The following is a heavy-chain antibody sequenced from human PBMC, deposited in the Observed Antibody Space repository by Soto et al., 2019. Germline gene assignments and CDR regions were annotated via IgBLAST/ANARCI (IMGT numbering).Heavy chain of an antibody. Sequence: GESLKISCTGSGYSFTRYVIAWARQAPGQGLEWMGWINTYNGNTNYAQNLQGRVTLTTDTSTSTAYMELTSLRSNDTAIYYCAMVDVYVTPSPQDVWGQGTTVTVSS. V-gene: IGHV1-18*01. D-gene: IGHD3-16*01. J-gene: IGHJ6*02. CDR1: GYSFTRYV. CDR3: AMVDVYVTPSPQDV. CDR2: INTYNGNT.